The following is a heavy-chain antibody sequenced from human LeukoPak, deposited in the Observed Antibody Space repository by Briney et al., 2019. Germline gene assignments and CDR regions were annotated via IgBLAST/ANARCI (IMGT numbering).Heavy chain of an antibody. CDR3: ARVPYDSSGYGLYYFDY. CDR1: GASISSGSHY. Sequence: PSETLSLTCIVSGASISSGSHYWNWIRQSPGRGLEWIGHIYYRGTTNYTPSLKSRVTISVDTSMNQFSLRPTSVTAADTAVYYCARVPYDSSGYGLYYFDYWGQGTLVTVSS. J-gene: IGHJ4*02. D-gene: IGHD3-22*01. V-gene: IGHV4-61*01. CDR2: IYYRGTT.